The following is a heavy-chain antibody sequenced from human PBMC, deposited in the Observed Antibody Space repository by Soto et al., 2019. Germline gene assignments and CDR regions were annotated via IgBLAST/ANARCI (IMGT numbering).Heavy chain of an antibody. CDR3: ASRANCSGGSCYIDAFDI. D-gene: IGHD2-15*01. CDR2: MNPNSGNT. V-gene: IGHV1-8*02. CDR1: GGTFSSYA. Sequence: ASVKVSCKASGGTFSSYAISWVRQATGQGLEWMGWMNPNSGNTGYAQKFQGRVTMTRNTSISTAYMELSSLRSEDTAVYYCASRANCSGGSCYIDAFDIWGQGTMVTVSS. J-gene: IGHJ3*02.